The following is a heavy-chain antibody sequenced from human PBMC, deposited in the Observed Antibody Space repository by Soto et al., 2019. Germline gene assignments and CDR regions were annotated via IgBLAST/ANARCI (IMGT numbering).Heavy chain of an antibody. V-gene: IGHV1-46*01. J-gene: IGHJ5*02. Sequence: SVKVSCKAPGDTFTSYYLNWVRQAPGQGLEWMGVINPHGGSTKYAQKFQGRITMTRDTSGSTVYMELSSLRSDDTAIYYCARSSGGNFGIIIEGSNWFDPWGQGTLVTVSS. CDR3: ARSSGGNFGIIIEGSNWFDP. CDR1: GDTFTSYY. D-gene: IGHD3-3*01. CDR2: INPHGGST.